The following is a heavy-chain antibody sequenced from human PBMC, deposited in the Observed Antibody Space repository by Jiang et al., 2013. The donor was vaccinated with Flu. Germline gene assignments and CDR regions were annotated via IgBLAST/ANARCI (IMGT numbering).Heavy chain of an antibody. D-gene: IGHD2-2*01. CDR3: ARTCSSRICPNWYFDF. V-gene: IGHV1-18*01. J-gene: IGHJ2*01. CDR2: ISGNNGKT. CDR1: GYTFNTYD. Sequence: GAEVKKPGASVKVSCKASGYTFNTYDISWVRQAPGQGLEWMGWISGNNGKTHYAEKLQDRVTMTTDTSTGTAYMELRSLRSDDTAVYYCARTCSSRICPNWYFDFWGRGTLVTVSS.